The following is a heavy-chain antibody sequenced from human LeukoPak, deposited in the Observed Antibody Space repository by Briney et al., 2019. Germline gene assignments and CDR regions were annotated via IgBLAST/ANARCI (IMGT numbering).Heavy chain of an antibody. J-gene: IGHJ4*02. CDR2: ISSSGSTI. Sequence: PGGSLRLSCAASGFTFSSYEMNWVRQAPGKGLEWVSYISSSGSTIYYADSVQGRFTISRDNAKNSLYLQMNSLRADDTAAYYCARDLNWETYWGQGTLVTVSS. CDR1: GFTFSSYE. D-gene: IGHD7-27*01. V-gene: IGHV3-48*03. CDR3: ARDLNWETY.